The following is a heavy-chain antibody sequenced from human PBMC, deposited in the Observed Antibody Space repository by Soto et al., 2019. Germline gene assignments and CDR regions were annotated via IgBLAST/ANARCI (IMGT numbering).Heavy chain of an antibody. J-gene: IGHJ5*02. V-gene: IGHV3-23*01. CDR3: AKDQRYSGSYRTWFDP. Sequence: VGPLSLSCAASGVTFSSYAMSWVRPAPGKGLEWVSAISGSGGSTYYADSVKGRFTISRDNSKNTLYLQMNSLRAEDMAVYYCAKDQRYSGSYRTWFDPWGQGTLVTVSS. D-gene: IGHD1-26*01. CDR2: ISGSGGST. CDR1: GVTFSSYA.